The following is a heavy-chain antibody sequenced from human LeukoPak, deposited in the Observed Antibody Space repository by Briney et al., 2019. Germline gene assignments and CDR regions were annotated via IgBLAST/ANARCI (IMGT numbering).Heavy chain of an antibody. J-gene: IGHJ6*03. CDR1: GYTFTSYD. Sequence: ASVKVSCKASGYTFTSYDINWVRQATGQGLEWMGWMNPNSGNTGYAQKFQGRVTITRNTSISTAYMELSSLRSEDTAVYYCARVPQTGRGWYLSYYYYYYMDVWGKGTTVTVSS. CDR3: ARVPQTGRGWYLSYYYYYYMDV. CDR2: MNPNSGNT. D-gene: IGHD6-19*01. V-gene: IGHV1-8*03.